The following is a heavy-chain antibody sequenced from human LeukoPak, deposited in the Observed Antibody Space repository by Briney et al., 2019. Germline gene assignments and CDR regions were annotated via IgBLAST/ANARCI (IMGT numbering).Heavy chain of an antibody. CDR1: GGSISSSSYY. CDR3: ARPTFGSFAFDI. CDR2: IYYSGST. D-gene: IGHD2/OR15-2a*01. J-gene: IGHJ3*02. Sequence: SETLSLTCTVSGGSISSSSYYWGWIRQPPGKGLEWIGSIYYSGSTYYNPSLKSRVTISVDTSKNQFSLKLSSVTAADTAVYYCARPTFGSFAFDIWGQGTMVTVSP. V-gene: IGHV4-39*01.